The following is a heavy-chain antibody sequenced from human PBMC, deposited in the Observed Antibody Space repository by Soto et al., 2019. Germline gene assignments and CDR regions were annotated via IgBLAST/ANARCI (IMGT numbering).Heavy chain of an antibody. CDR2: ISSSGSTI. D-gene: IGHD3-22*01. V-gene: IGHV3-11*01. J-gene: IGHJ4*02. Sequence: GGSLRLSCAASGFTFSDYYMSWIRQAPGKGLEWVSDISSSGSTIYYADSVKGRFTISRDNAKNSLYLQMNSLRAEDTAVYYCARDLNYYDSSGYYQHYYFDYWGQGTLVTVSS. CDR3: ARDLNYYDSSGYYQHYYFDY. CDR1: GFTFSDYY.